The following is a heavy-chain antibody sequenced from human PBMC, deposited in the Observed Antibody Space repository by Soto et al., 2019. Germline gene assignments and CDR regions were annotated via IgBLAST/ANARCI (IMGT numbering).Heavy chain of an antibody. CDR3: AREIMAADHFDY. D-gene: IGHD6-13*01. Sequence: SETLSLTCTVSGGSIRSGDYYWSWIRQTPERGLEWCGYVHYSGNTFYNPSLKSRATISLDTYRNQFSLNLSSVTAADSAVYYCAREIMAADHFDYWGQGALVT. V-gene: IGHV4-30-4*01. J-gene: IGHJ4*02. CDR1: GGSIRSGDYY. CDR2: VHYSGNT.